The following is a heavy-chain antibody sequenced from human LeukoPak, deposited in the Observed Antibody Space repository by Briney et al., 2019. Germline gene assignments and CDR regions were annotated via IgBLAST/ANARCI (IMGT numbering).Heavy chain of an antibody. V-gene: IGHV3-11*01. D-gene: IGHD6-6*01. CDR3: ASMDSSSSGYYYYYYMDV. Sequence: GGPLRLSCAASGFTFSDYYMSWIRQAPGKGLEWVSYISSSGSTIYYADSVKGRFTISRDNAKNSLYLQMNSLRAEYTAVYYCASMDSSSSGYYYYYYMDVWGKGSTVTVSS. CDR1: GFTFSDYY. CDR2: ISSSGSTI. J-gene: IGHJ6*03.